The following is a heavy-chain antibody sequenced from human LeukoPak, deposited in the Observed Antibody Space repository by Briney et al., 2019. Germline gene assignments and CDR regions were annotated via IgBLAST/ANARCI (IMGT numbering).Heavy chain of an antibody. CDR2: IFYSGST. CDR1: GGSISTYY. V-gene: IGHV4-59*12. J-gene: IGHJ1*01. D-gene: IGHD3-22*01. CDR3: ARGNSYYDSSGYFPWESFQH. Sequence: PSETLSLTCTVSGGSISTYYWSWIRQPPGKGLEWIGYIFYSGSTSYNPSLKSRVTISVDTSKNRFSLKLSSVTAADTALYYCARGNSYYDSSGYFPWESFQHWGQGTLVTVSS.